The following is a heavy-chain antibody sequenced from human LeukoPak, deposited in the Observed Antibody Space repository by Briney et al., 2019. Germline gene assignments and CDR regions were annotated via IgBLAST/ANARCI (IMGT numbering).Heavy chain of an antibody. CDR1: GFTFSNYA. J-gene: IGHJ3*02. D-gene: IGHD1-26*01. CDR2: ISSSGGST. V-gene: IGHV3-23*01. CDR3: AKDRFYSGSPRAFDI. Sequence: PGGSLRLSCAASGFTFSNYATSWVRQAPGKGLEWVSAISSSGGSTYYADSVKGRFTISRDNSKNTLFVQMNSLRAEDTAVYYCAKDRFYSGSPRAFDIWGQGTMVTVSS.